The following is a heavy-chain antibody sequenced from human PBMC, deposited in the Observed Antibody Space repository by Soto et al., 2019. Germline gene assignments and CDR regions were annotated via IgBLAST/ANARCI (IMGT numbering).Heavy chain of an antibody. Sequence: SAKVSWHASAYALPSCYRQWVQQAPGQGLEWMGWMNPRSGGTKYAQAFQDRVTMTRDASISTAYMEVTSLRHGDTAVYFCARSDDSTSYPLDLWGPGNLVTV. CDR1: AYALPSCY. D-gene: IGHD4-4*01. CDR3: ARSDDSTSYPLDL. CDR2: MNPRSGGT. V-gene: IGHV1-2*02. J-gene: IGHJ5*02.